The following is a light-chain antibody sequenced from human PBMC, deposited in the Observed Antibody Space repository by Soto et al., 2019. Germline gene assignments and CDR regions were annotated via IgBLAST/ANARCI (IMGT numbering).Light chain of an antibody. Sequence: QSALTQPPSVSGTPGQRVTIHCSGSSSNIGGNYAYWYQQVPGTAPKLLIYTNNQRPSGVPDRFSGSKSGTSASLAISGLRSEDEADYYCAAWDDSLSGPVFGGGTKLTVL. CDR1: SSNIGGNY. CDR3: AAWDDSLSGPV. J-gene: IGLJ2*01. CDR2: TNN. V-gene: IGLV1-47*02.